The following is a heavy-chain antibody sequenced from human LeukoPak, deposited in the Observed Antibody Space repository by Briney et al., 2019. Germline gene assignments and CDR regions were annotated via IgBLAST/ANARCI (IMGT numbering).Heavy chain of an antibody. Sequence: GVSLRLSCAASGFTFRGYVMSWVRQAPGKGLEWVSGIIGNGENTYYADSVKGRFTISRDNSKNTLYLQMNSLRAEDTAVYYCAKVVGGWPQGWFDPWGQGALITVSS. D-gene: IGHD6-19*01. CDR2: IIGNGENT. CDR3: AKVVGGWPQGWFDP. CDR1: GFTFRGYV. J-gene: IGHJ5*02. V-gene: IGHV3-23*01.